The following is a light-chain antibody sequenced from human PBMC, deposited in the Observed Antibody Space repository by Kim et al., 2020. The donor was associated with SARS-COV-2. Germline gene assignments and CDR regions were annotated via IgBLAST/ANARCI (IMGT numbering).Light chain of an antibody. CDR2: EVN. CDR3: SSFAGSNNPVV. J-gene: IGLJ2*01. CDR1: SSDVGGYNY. V-gene: IGLV2-8*01. Sequence: QSFTISCTGTSSDVGGYNYVSWYQQHPGKAPKFIIYEVNKRPSGVPDRFSGSKSGNTASLTVSGLQAEDEADYYCSSFAGSNNPVVFGGGTQLTVL.